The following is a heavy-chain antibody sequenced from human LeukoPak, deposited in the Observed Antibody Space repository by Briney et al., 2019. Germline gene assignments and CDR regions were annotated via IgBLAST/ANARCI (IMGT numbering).Heavy chain of an antibody. CDR2: IIPIFGTA. Sequence: SVKVSCKASGGTFSSYAISWVRQAPGQGLEWMGGIIPIFGTANYAQKFQGRVTITTDESTSTAYMELSSLRSEDTAVYYCASSKMARNLGCLDYWGQGTLVTVSS. CDR3: ASSKMARNLGCLDY. V-gene: IGHV1-69*05. D-gene: IGHD3-16*01. CDR1: GGTFSSYA. J-gene: IGHJ4*02.